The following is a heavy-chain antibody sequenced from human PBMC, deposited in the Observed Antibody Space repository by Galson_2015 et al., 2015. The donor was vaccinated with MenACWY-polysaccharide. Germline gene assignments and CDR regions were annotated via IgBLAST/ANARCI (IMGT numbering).Heavy chain of an antibody. CDR3: SHVMITFGGVIGDDAFDV. D-gene: IGHD3-16*01. V-gene: IGHV2-5*02. J-gene: IGHJ3*01. CDR1: GFSLITKGVG. CDR2: IYWDGDN. Sequence: PALVTPTLTLTLPCTFSGFSLITKGVGVSWIRQPPGKALEWIAVIYWDGDNRYSPSLRSRLTVTKDTSKNQVVLTMTNMDLVDTATYYCSHVMITFGGVIGDDAFDVWGPGTMVTVSS.